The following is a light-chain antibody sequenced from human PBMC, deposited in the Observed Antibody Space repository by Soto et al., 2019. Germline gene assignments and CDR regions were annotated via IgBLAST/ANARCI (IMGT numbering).Light chain of an antibody. J-gene: IGKJ2*01. CDR1: QSISSW. CDR2: KAS. V-gene: IGKV1-5*03. CDR3: QQYNSWYT. Sequence: DIQMTQSPSTLSASVGDRVTITCRASQSISSWLAWYQQKPGKAPKLLIYKASSLESWVPSRFSGSGSGTEFTLTISSLPPDDFANYYCQQYNSWYTFGQGTKLEIK.